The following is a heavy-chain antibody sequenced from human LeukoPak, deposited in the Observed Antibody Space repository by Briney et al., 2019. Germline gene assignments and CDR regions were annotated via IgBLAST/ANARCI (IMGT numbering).Heavy chain of an antibody. D-gene: IGHD2-15*01. Sequence: SETLSLTCAVYGGSFSGYYWSWIRQPPGKGLEWIGEINHSGSTNYNPSLKSRVTISVDTSKNQFSLKLSSVTAAGTAVYYCARAQQQGHIVVVVAAPYGDYYDYWGQGTLVTVSS. J-gene: IGHJ4*02. CDR2: INHSGST. CDR1: GGSFSGYY. CDR3: ARAQQQGHIVVVVAAPYGDYYDY. V-gene: IGHV4-34*01.